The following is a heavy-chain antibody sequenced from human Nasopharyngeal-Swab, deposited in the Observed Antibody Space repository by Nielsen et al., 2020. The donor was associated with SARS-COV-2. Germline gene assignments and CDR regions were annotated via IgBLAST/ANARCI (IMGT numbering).Heavy chain of an antibody. J-gene: IGHJ4*02. V-gene: IGHV3-11*01. CDR1: GFTFSDYY. CDR3: ANHLPGTYYFDY. CDR2: ISSSGSTI. Sequence: GGSLRLSCAASGFTFSDYYMSWIRQAPGKGLEWVSYISSSGSTIYYADSVEGRFTISRDNAKNSLYLQMNSLRAEDTAVYYCANHLPGTYYFDYWGQGTLVTVSS. D-gene: IGHD3-10*01.